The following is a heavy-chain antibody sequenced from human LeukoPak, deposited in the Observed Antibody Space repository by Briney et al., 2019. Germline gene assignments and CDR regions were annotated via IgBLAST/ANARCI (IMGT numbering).Heavy chain of an antibody. CDR3: ARTSTYYYDNSGPGFDY. CDR2: INHSGST. CDR1: GGSFSGYY. D-gene: IGHD3-22*01. Sequence: SETLSLTCAVYGGSFSGYYWSWIRQPPGKGLEWIGEINHSGSTNYNLSPKSRVTISLDKSKNHFSLKLTSVTAADTALYYCARTSTYYYDNSGPGFDYWGQGTLVTVSS. V-gene: IGHV4-34*01. J-gene: IGHJ4*02.